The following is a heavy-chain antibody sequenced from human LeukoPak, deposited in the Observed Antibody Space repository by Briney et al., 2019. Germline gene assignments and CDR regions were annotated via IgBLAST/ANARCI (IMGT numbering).Heavy chain of an antibody. CDR3: ARDPSSSSEPYYFDY. CDR2: TYYRGNT. J-gene: IGHJ4*02. V-gene: IGHV4-59*12. CDR1: GGSIRNYY. D-gene: IGHD6-6*01. Sequence: PSETLSLTCTVSGGSIRNYYWSWIRQSPGKGLEWIGDTYYRGNTNYNPSLRSRVTISVDTSRSQFSLRLTSVTAADTAMYYCARDPSSSSEPYYFDYWGQGTLVTVSS.